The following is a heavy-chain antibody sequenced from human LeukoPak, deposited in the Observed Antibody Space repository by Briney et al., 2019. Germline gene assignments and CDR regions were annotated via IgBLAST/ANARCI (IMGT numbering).Heavy chain of an antibody. V-gene: IGHV3-23*01. Sequence: GSLRLSCAASGFTFSSYAMSWVRQAPGKGLEWVSAISGSGGSTYYADSVKGRFTISRDNSKNSLYLQMNSLRAEDTAVYYCARSIAVAGRAFDYWGQGTLVTVSS. J-gene: IGHJ4*02. CDR3: ARSIAVAGRAFDY. D-gene: IGHD6-19*01. CDR1: GFTFSSYA. CDR2: ISGSGGST.